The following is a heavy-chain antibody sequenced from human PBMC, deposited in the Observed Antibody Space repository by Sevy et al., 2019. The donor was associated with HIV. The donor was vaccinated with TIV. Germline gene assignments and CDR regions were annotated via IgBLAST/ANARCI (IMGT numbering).Heavy chain of an antibody. CDR3: ATTKDYYDSSGYPFDY. V-gene: IGHV1-24*01. CDR1: GYTLSELS. D-gene: IGHD3-22*01. Sequence: ASVKVSCKVSGYTLSELSIHWVRQAPGKGLEWMGRFDPEDGETIYAQKFLGRVTMTEDTSTDTAYMELSSLRSDDTAVYYCATTKDYYDSSGYPFDYWGQGTLVTVSS. J-gene: IGHJ4*02. CDR2: FDPEDGET.